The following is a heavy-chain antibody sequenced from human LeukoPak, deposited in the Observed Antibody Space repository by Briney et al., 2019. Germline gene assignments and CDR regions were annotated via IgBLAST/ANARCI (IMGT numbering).Heavy chain of an antibody. V-gene: IGHV2-5*02. Sequence: SGPTLVNPTETLTLTCTFSGFSLRTSGVGVGWIRQPPGKALGWLALIYWDDVKRYSPSLKSRLTITKDTSKNQVVLTMTNMDPVDTATYYCAHRDLYCSSASCYSADAFDLWGQGTMVTVSS. J-gene: IGHJ3*01. CDR1: GFSLRTSGVG. D-gene: IGHD2-2*02. CDR2: IYWDDVK. CDR3: AHRDLYCSSASCYSADAFDL.